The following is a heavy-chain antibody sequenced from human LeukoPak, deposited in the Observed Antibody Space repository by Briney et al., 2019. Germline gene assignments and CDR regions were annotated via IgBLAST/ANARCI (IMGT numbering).Heavy chain of an antibody. J-gene: IGHJ3*02. CDR3: AKDFPEYYYDSSGYYFHAFDI. Sequence: GGSLRLSCAASGFTFSSYGMHWVRQAPGKGLEWVAVIWYDGSNKYYADSVKGRFTISRDNSKNTLYLQMNSLRAEDTAVYYCAKDFPEYYYDSSGYYFHAFDIWGQGTMVTVSS. CDR2: IWYDGSNK. V-gene: IGHV3-33*06. D-gene: IGHD3-22*01. CDR1: GFTFSSYG.